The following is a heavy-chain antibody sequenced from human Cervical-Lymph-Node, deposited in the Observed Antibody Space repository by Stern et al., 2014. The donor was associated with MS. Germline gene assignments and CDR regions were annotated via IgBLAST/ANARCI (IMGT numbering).Heavy chain of an antibody. D-gene: IGHD5-18*01. V-gene: IGHV1-2*04. CDR3: AREKSDTAMALGY. CDR2: INPNSGGT. J-gene: IGHJ4*02. CDR1: GYTFTGYY. Sequence: QVQLVQSGAEVKKPGASVKVSCKASGYTFTGYYMYWVRQAPGQGLEWMGWINPNSGGTNYAQKFQGWVTMTRDTSISTAYMELSRLRSDDTAVYYCAREKSDTAMALGYWGQGTLVTVSS.